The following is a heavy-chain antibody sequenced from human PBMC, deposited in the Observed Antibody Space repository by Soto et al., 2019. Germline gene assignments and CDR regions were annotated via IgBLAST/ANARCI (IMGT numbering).Heavy chain of an antibody. D-gene: IGHD3-3*01. CDR3: ARVWVYDFWSGLVYYYGMDV. J-gene: IGHJ6*02. CDR1: GYTFTSYD. V-gene: IGHV1-8*01. CDR2: MNPNSGNT. Sequence: QVQLVQSGAEVKKPGASVKVSCKASGYTFTSYDINWVRQATGQGLEWMGWMNPNSGNTGYAQKIQGRVTMTRNTCISTAYMELSSLRSEDTAVYYGARVWVYDFWSGLVYYYGMDVWGQGTTVTVSS.